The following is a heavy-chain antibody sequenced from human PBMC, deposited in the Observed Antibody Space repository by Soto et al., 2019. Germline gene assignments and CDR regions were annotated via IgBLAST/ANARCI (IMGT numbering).Heavy chain of an antibody. D-gene: IGHD6-13*01. J-gene: IGHJ5*02. CDR3: AKGGSAALIAPSGRDNWFDL. CDR1: GFAFDDYV. CDR2: ITWNGGTI. Sequence: PGGSLRLSCAASGFAFDDYVMHWVRQPPGRGLECVSGITWNGGTIRYVDSVKGRFTISRDNAENSLYLQMNSLRPEDTAVYYCAKGGSAALIAPSGRDNWFDLWGQGTQVTVSS. V-gene: IGHV3-9*01.